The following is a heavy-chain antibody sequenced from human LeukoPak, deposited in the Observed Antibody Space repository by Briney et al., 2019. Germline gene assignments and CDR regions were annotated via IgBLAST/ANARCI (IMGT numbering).Heavy chain of an antibody. J-gene: IGHJ1*01. V-gene: IGHV4-39*01. CDR2: IFYSGST. D-gene: IGHD6-19*01. CDR3: ARQTYTSGWYPYFQH. Sequence: NPSETLSLTCTVSGGSISSSSYYWGWIRQPPGKGLEWIGSIFYSGSTYYNPSPKSRVSISVDTSKNQFSLKLNSLTAADTAVYYCARQTYTSGWYPYFQHWGQGTLVTVSS. CDR1: GGSISSSSYY.